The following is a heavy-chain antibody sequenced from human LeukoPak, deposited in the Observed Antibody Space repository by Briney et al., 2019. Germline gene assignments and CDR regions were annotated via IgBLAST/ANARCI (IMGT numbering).Heavy chain of an antibody. V-gene: IGHV4-34*01. CDR3: ASSRGYFDWLSRDY. Sequence: PGGSLRLSCAASGFTVSSNYMSWIRQPPGKGLEWIGEINHSGSTNYNPSLKSRVTISVDTSKNQFSLKLSSVTAADTAVYYCASSRGYFDWLSRDYWGQGTLVTVSS. J-gene: IGHJ4*02. CDR2: INHSGST. CDR1: GFTVSSNY. D-gene: IGHD3-9*01.